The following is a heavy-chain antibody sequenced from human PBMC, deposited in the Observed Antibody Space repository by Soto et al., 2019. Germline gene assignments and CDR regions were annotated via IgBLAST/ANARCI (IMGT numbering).Heavy chain of an antibody. V-gene: IGHV4-39*02. Sequence: SETLSLTCTVSGGSISSSSYYWGWIRQPPGKGLEWIGSIYYSGSTYYNPSLKSRVTISLDTSKNQFSLKLSSVTAADTAVYYCARENPLEQLGVDWFDPWGQGTLVTVS. D-gene: IGHD6-13*01. J-gene: IGHJ5*02. CDR1: GGSISSSSYY. CDR2: IYYSGST. CDR3: ARENPLEQLGVDWFDP.